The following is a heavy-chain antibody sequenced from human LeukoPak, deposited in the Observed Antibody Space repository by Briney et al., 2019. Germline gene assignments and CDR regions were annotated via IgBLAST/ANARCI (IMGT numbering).Heavy chain of an antibody. V-gene: IGHV4-39*02. CDR1: GGSISNSRYY. CDR3: ARDRVRDYYDSSGPKDAFDI. J-gene: IGHJ3*02. CDR2: IYYSGAT. Sequence: SETLSLTCSVSGGSISNSRYYWGWLRQPPGKGLEWIGSIYYSGATNSNPSLKSRLTISVDTSKNQFSLKLGSVTAADAAVYYCARDRVRDYYDSSGPKDAFDIWGQGTMVTVSS. D-gene: IGHD3-22*01.